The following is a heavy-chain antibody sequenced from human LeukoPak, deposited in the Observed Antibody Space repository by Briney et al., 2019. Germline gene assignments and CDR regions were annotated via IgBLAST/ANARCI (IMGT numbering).Heavy chain of an antibody. Sequence: ASVKVSCKASGYTFTSYDINWVRQATGQGLEWMGWMNPNSGNTGYAQKFQGRVTMTRNTSISTAYMELSSLRSEDTAVYYCARDRGGVVIIEYYFDYWGQGTLVTVSS. V-gene: IGHV1-8*01. J-gene: IGHJ4*02. CDR2: MNPNSGNT. D-gene: IGHD3-3*01. CDR3: ARDRGGVVIIEYYFDY. CDR1: GYTFTSYD.